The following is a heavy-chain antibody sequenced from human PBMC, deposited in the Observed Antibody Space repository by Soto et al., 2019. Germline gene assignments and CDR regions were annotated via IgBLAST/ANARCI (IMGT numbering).Heavy chain of an antibody. Sequence: QVQLVESGGGVVQPGRSLRLSCAASGFTFSSYGMHWVRQAPGKGLEWVAVIWYDGSNKYYADSVKGRFTISRDNSKNKLYLQMNSLRAEDTAVYYCAREPTDTAIAIYYYYGMDVWGQGTTVTVSS. J-gene: IGHJ6*02. V-gene: IGHV3-33*01. CDR1: GFTFSSYG. CDR3: AREPTDTAIAIYYYYGMDV. D-gene: IGHD5-18*01. CDR2: IWYDGSNK.